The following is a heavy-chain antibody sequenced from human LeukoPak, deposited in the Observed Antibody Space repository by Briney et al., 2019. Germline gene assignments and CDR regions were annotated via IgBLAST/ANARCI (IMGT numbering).Heavy chain of an antibody. CDR2: ISYDGSNK. V-gene: IGHV3-30-3*01. D-gene: IGHD2/OR15-2a*01. CDR3: VSFYETY. Sequence: GRSLRLSCAASGFTFSSYAMHWVRQAPGKGLEWVAVISYDGSNKYYADSVKGRFTISRDNAKNTVYLQMNSLRAEDTAVYYCVSFYETYWGRGTLVTVSS. J-gene: IGHJ4*02. CDR1: GFTFSSYA.